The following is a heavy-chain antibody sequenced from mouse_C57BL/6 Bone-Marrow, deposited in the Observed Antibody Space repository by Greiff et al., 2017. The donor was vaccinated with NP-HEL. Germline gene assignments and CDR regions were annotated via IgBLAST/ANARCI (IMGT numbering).Heavy chain of an antibody. J-gene: IGHJ3*01. CDR2: INPSTGGT. CDR1: GYSFTGYY. D-gene: IGHD2-1*01. Sequence: VQLQQSGPELVKPGASVKISCKASGYSFTGYYMNWVKQSPEKSLEWIGEINPSTGGTTYNQKFKAKATLTVDKSSSTAYMQLKSLTSEDSAVYYCASIYYGNPFAYWGQGTLVTVSA. V-gene: IGHV1-42*01. CDR3: ASIYYGNPFAY.